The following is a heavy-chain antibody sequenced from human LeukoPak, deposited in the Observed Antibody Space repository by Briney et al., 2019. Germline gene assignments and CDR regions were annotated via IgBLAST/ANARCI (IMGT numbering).Heavy chain of an antibody. CDR2: INHSGST. Sequence: PSETLSLTCAVYGGSFSGYYWSWIRQPPGKGLEWIGEINHSGSTNYNPSLKSRVTISVDTSKNQFSLKLSSVTAADTAVYYCARGEPGSGSYYNWFDPWGQGTLVTVSS. V-gene: IGHV4-34*01. J-gene: IGHJ5*02. CDR3: ARGEPGSGSYYNWFDP. CDR1: GGSFSGYY. D-gene: IGHD3-10*01.